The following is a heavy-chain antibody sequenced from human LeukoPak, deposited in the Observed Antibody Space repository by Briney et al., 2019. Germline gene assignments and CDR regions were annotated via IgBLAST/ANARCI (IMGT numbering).Heavy chain of an antibody. CDR1: GGSVSSGSYY. D-gene: IGHD3-16*02. J-gene: IGHJ4*02. CDR2: IYYSGST. CDR3: AREGWEITFGGVIVSIFDY. V-gene: IGHV4-61*01. Sequence: SETLSLTCTVSGGSVSSGSYYWSWIRQPPGKGLEWIGYIYYSGSTNYNPSLKCRVTISVDTSKNQFSLKLSSVTAADTAVYYCAREGWEITFGGVIVSIFDYWGQGTLVTVSS.